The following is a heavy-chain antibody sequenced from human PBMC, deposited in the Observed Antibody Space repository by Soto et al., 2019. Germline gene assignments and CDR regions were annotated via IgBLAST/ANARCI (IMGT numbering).Heavy chain of an antibody. D-gene: IGHD4-4*01. CDR2: VRSKHNNYAT. V-gene: IGHV3-73*01. Sequence: GSLRLSCAASGFTFSDSAMHWVRQASGKGLEWVGRVRSKHNNYATAYGASVEGRFTISRDDSKNTAYLQMNSLKTEDTAVYYCLRYSNSLGWYFDLW. CDR3: LRYSNSLGWYFDL. J-gene: IGHJ2*01. CDR1: GFTFSDSA.